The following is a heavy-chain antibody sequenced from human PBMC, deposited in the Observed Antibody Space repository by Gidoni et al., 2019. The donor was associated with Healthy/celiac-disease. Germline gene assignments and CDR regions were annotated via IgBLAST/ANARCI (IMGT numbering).Heavy chain of an antibody. Sequence: QVQLQESGPGLVKPSETLSLTCTVSGGSISSYYWSWIRQPPGKGLEWIGYIYYSGSTNYNPSRKSRVTISVDTSKNQFSLKLSSVTAADTAVYYCARDGDTAMVDWGQGTLVTVSS. J-gene: IGHJ4*02. CDR2: IYYSGST. CDR3: ARDGDTAMVD. D-gene: IGHD5-18*01. V-gene: IGHV4-59*01. CDR1: GGSISSYY.